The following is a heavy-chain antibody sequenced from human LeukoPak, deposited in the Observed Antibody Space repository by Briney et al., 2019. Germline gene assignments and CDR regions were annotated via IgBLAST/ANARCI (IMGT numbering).Heavy chain of an antibody. D-gene: IGHD2-21*02. CDR2: ISWNSGSI. CDR3: AKDIVVVTSGSNAFDI. J-gene: IGHJ3*02. CDR1: GFTFDDYA. Sequence: GGSLRLSCAASGFTFDDYAMHWVRQAPGKGLEWVSGISWNSGSIGYADSVKGRFTISRDNAKNSLYLQMNSLRAEDTALYYCAKDIVVVTSGSNAFDIWGQGTTVTVSS. V-gene: IGHV3-9*01.